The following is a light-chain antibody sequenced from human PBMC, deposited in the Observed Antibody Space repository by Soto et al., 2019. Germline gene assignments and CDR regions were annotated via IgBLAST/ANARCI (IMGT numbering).Light chain of an antibody. V-gene: IGLV2-23*02. J-gene: IGLJ1*01. CDR2: EVS. CDR3: CSYAGSSTYV. Sequence: QSVLTQPASVSASPGQSITISCTGTDSDVGSYNLVSWYQQHPGKAPKLMIYEVSKRPSGVSNRFSGSKSGNTASLTISGLQAEDEADYYCCSYAGSSTYVFGTGTKVTVL. CDR1: DSDVGSYNL.